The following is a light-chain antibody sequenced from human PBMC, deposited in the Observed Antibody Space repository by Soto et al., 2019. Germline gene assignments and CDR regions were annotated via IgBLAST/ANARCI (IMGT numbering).Light chain of an antibody. Sequence: EIVLTQSPATLSLSPGERATLSFRARQNVWNFLAWYQQKPGQAPRLLIYDASNRATGIPARFSGSGSGTDFTLTISSLEPEDFAVYYCQHRSNWPRTFGQGTKLEIK. J-gene: IGKJ2*01. CDR3: QHRSNWPRT. V-gene: IGKV3-11*01. CDR2: DAS. CDR1: QNVWNF.